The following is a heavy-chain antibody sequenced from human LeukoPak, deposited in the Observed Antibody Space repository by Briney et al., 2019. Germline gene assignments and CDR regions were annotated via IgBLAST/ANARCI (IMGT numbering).Heavy chain of an antibody. Sequence: GESLKISCKGSAYRFSNYWIGWVRQMPGKGLEWMGIIYPGDSDTKYSPSFRGQVTISVDKSISTASLQWSSLKASDTAMYYCARQAGATDFDYWGQGTLVTVSS. CDR2: IYPGDSDT. J-gene: IGHJ4*02. D-gene: IGHD1-26*01. CDR3: ARQAGATDFDY. CDR1: AYRFSNYW. V-gene: IGHV5-51*01.